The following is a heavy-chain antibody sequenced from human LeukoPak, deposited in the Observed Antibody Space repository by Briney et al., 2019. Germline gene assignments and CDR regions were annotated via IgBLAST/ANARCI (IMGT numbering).Heavy chain of an antibody. CDR2: MNPNSGNT. V-gene: IGHV1-8*03. D-gene: IGHD5-24*01. CDR1: GYTFTSYD. Sequence: ASVKVSCKASGYTFTSYDINWVRQATGQGLEWMGWMNPNSGNTGYAQKFQGRVTITADKSTSTAYMELSSLRSEDTAVYYCARDYKGRDGYNFDYWGQGTLVTVSS. J-gene: IGHJ4*02. CDR3: ARDYKGRDGYNFDY.